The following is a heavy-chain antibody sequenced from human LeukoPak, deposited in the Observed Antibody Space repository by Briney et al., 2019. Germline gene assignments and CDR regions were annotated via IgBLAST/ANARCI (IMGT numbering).Heavy chain of an antibody. CDR1: GGSFSGYY. CDR3: ARGRTILGIVPYDY. D-gene: IGHD7-27*01. V-gene: IGHV4-34*01. CDR2: INHSGST. J-gene: IGHJ4*02. Sequence: SETLSLTCAVYGGSFSGYYWSWIRQPPGKGLEWIGEINHSGSTNYNPSLKGRVTISVDTSKNQFSLKLSSVTAADTAVYYCARGRTILGIVPYDYWGQGTLVTVSS.